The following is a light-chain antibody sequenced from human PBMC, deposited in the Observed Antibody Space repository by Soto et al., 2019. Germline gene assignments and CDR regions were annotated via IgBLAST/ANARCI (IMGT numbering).Light chain of an antibody. CDR1: QDININ. Sequence: QSPATLSGSPGERATLSCRASQDININLAWYQQKAGQAPRLLIYSASTRAAGIPARFSGTGSETDFTLTIDSLQSEDFAVYYCQQYDNWPPYTFGQGTLLEI. J-gene: IGKJ5*01. CDR3: QQYDNWPPYT. V-gene: IGKV3-15*01. CDR2: SAS.